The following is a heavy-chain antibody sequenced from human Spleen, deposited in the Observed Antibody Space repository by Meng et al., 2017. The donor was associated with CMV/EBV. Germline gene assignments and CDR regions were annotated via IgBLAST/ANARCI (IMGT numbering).Heavy chain of an antibody. Sequence: GESLKISCEASAITFINYAMHWVRQTPGKGLEWVGVISHDGSSKYYGDSMEGRFTISRDNSKNTLYLELNNPRPEDTAVYHCAAGRGTIRPPIYWGQGTLVTVSS. D-gene: IGHD3-10*01. CDR2: ISHDGSSK. CDR1: AITFINYA. CDR3: AAGRGTIRPPIY. V-gene: IGHV3-30-3*01. J-gene: IGHJ4*02.